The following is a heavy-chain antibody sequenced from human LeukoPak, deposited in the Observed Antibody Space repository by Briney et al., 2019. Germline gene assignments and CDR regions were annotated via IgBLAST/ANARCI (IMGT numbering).Heavy chain of an antibody. V-gene: IGHV1-2*02. D-gene: IGHD6-19*01. CDR1: GYTFTGYY. CDR2: INPNSGGT. J-gene: IGHJ3*02. Sequence: ASVKVSCKASGYTFTGYYMHWVRQAPEQGLEWMGWINPNSGGTNYAQKFQGRVTMTRDTSISTAYMELSRLRSDDTAVYYCARDHPYSSGWYGAFDIWGQGTMVTVSS. CDR3: ARDHPYSSGWYGAFDI.